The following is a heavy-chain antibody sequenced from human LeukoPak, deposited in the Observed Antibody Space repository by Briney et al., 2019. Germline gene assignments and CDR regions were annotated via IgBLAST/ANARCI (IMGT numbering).Heavy chain of an antibody. D-gene: IGHD3-3*01. CDR1: GGSISSGSYY. CDR3: ARGFYDFWSGPALDV. Sequence: SETLSLTCTVSGGSISSGSYYWSWIRQPAGKGLEWIGRIYTSGSTNYNPSLKSRVTISVDTSKNQFSLKLSSVTAADTAVYYCARGFYDFWSGPALDVWGKGTTVTVSS. CDR2: IYTSGST. J-gene: IGHJ6*04. V-gene: IGHV4-61*02.